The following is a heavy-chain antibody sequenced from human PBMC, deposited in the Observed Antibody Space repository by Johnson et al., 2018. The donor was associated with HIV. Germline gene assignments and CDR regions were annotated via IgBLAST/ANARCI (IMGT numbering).Heavy chain of an antibody. D-gene: IGHD6-13*01. J-gene: IGHJ3*02. CDR2: IKQGGSEK. V-gene: IGHV3-7*01. CDR3: ARDLLYSSSSTDAFDI. CDR1: GFTFSSYL. Sequence: VQLVESGGGLVQPGGSLRLSCAASGFTFSSYLMTWVRQAPGKGLEWVASIKQGGSEKYYVDSVRGRFTISRDNAKNSLYLQMNSLRAEDTAVYYCARDLLYSSSSTDAFDIWGPGTMVTVSS.